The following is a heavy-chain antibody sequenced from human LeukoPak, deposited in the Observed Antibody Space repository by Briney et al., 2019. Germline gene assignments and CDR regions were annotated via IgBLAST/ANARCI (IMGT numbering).Heavy chain of an antibody. Sequence: GGSLRLSCAASGFTFSSYSMNWVRQAPGKGLEWVSAISGSGGSTYYADSVKGRFTISRDNSKNTLYLQMNSLRAEDTAIYSCAKAQGSGSYYNYFDYWGQGTLVTVSS. CDR2: ISGSGGST. CDR3: AKAQGSGSYYNYFDY. V-gene: IGHV3-23*01. CDR1: GFTFSSYS. D-gene: IGHD3-10*01. J-gene: IGHJ4*02.